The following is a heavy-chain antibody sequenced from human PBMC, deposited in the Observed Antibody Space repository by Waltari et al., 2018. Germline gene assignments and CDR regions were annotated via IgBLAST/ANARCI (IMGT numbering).Heavy chain of an antibody. J-gene: IGHJ4*02. CDR2: INGDGSGT. CDR3: ARDGAGDIDLDN. D-gene: IGHD6-13*01. Sequence: EVQLVESGGGLIQPGGSLRLSCAASGFTFNTYWMHWGRQVPGKGLVWVSRINGDGSGTMYADSVKGRFTISRDNAKNTFYLQMNSLRVEDTAVYYCARDGAGDIDLDNWGQGTLVTVSS. CDR1: GFTFNTYW. V-gene: IGHV3-74*03.